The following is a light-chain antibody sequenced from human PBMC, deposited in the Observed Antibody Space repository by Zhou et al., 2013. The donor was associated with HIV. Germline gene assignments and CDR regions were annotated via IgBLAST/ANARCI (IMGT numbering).Light chain of an antibody. J-gene: IGKJ4*01. CDR1: QYVDIY. V-gene: IGKV3-11*01. Sequence: EIVLTQSPGTLSLSPGERATLSCRASQYVDIYLAWYQQKPGQAPRLLIYDTSNRATGIPDRFSGSGSGTDFTLTISSLEPEDFAVYYCQQRRNWPPLTFGGGTKVEMK. CDR3: QQRRNWPPLT. CDR2: DTS.